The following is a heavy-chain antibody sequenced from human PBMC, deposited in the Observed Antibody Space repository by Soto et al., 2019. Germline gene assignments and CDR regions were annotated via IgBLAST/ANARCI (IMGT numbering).Heavy chain of an antibody. J-gene: IGHJ4*02. CDR2: INGDGSNA. CDR1: GFTFSSYW. Sequence: EVQLVESGGGLVQPGGSLRLSCAASGFTFSSYWMHWVRQAPGKGLVWVSRINGDGSNATYADSVKGRFTISRDNAKNTLYLQMNSLRAEDTALYYCARVSRGNSLNLDYWGQGTLVTVSS. V-gene: IGHV3-74*01. D-gene: IGHD1-1*01. CDR3: ARVSRGNSLNLDY.